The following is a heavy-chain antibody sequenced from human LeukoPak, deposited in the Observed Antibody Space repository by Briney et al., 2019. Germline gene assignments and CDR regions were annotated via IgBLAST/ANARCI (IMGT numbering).Heavy chain of an antibody. V-gene: IGHV3-23*01. CDR1: GFTFSSYA. D-gene: IGHD3-10*01. CDR3: AKDLPTYYYGSGSYVDY. Sequence: GGSLRLSCAASGFTFSSYAMSWVRQAPGKGLEWVSAISGSGGSTYYADFVKGRFTISRDNSKNTLYLQMNSLRAEDTAVYYCAKDLPTYYYGSGSYVDYWGQEPWSPSPQ. J-gene: IGHJ4*01. CDR2: ISGSGGST.